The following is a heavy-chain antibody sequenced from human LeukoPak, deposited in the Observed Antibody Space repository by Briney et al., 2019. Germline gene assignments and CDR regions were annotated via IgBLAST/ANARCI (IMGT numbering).Heavy chain of an antibody. D-gene: IGHD4-17*01. Sequence: GASVNVSFTASVYTFTSYDINWVRQATGQGREWMGWMNPNSGNTGYAQKFQGRVTMTRNTSISTAYMELSSLRSEDTAVYYCARGRPDYGDYYYYYMDVWGKGTTVTVSS. J-gene: IGHJ6*03. CDR3: ARGRPDYGDYYYYYMDV. CDR2: MNPNSGNT. V-gene: IGHV1-8*01. CDR1: VYTFTSYD.